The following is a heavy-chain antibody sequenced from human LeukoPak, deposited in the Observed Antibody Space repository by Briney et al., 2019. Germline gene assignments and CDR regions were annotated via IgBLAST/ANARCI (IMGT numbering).Heavy chain of an antibody. CDR2: ISYDGTNK. CDR1: GFTFSSYW. Sequence: GGSLRLSCAASGFTFSSYWMSWVRQAPGKGLEWVAAISYDGTNKYYADSVRGRFTISRDNSKNTLYLQMNSLRAEDTAVYYCAKIGIRVVPAATFDYWGQGTLVTVSS. D-gene: IGHD2-2*01. V-gene: IGHV3-30*18. J-gene: IGHJ4*02. CDR3: AKIGIRVVPAATFDY.